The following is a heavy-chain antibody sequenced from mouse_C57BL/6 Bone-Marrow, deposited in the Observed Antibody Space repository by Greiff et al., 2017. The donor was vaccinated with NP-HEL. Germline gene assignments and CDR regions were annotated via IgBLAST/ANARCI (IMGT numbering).Heavy chain of an antibody. J-gene: IGHJ2*01. V-gene: IGHV1-63*01. CDR3: ARGGGLWYFDY. D-gene: IGHD1-1*02. Sequence: QVQLKESGAELVRPGTSVKMSCKASGYTFTNYWIGWAKQRPGHGLEWIGDIYPGGGYTNYNEKFKGKATLTADKSSSTAYMQFSSLTSGDSAIYYCARGGGLWYFDYWGQGTTLTVSS. CDR1: GYTFTNYW. CDR2: IYPGGGYT.